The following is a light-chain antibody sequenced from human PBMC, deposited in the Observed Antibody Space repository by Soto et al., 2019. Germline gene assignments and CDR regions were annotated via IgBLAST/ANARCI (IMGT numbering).Light chain of an antibody. Sequence: DIQMTQSPSSLSASVGDRVTITCRASQSIYNYLNWYQQKPGKAPKLLIYDASSLESGVPSRFSGSGSGTEFTLTISSLQPDDFATYYCQHYNNYPEAFGQGTKVDIK. J-gene: IGKJ1*01. CDR1: QSIYNY. CDR3: QHYNNYPEA. V-gene: IGKV1-5*01. CDR2: DAS.